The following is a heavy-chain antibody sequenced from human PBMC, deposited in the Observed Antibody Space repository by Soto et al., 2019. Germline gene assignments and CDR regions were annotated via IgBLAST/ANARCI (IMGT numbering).Heavy chain of an antibody. J-gene: IGHJ4*02. V-gene: IGHV4-34*01. D-gene: IGHD4-4*01. CDR2: INPSGSI. CDR1: GGSFSGYH. CDR3: ATFVGATTVTRGSPRDY. Sequence: VQLQQWGAGLLKPSETLSLTCAVYGGSFSGYHWSWFRQPPGKGLEWIGEINPSGSINYNPSLKSRFTISVDPSKNQFSLNLSSVTAADTAVYYCATFVGATTVTRGSPRDYWGQGTLVTVSS.